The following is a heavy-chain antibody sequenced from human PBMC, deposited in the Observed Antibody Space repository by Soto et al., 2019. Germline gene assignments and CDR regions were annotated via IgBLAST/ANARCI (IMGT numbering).Heavy chain of an antibody. CDR1: GFTFGNYW. CDR3: ARDPTLNLPAASHPLDY. D-gene: IGHD2-2*01. J-gene: IGHJ4*02. Sequence: QSGGSLRLSCAASGFTFGNYWMHWVRQAPGKGLEWVAVISYDGSNKYYADSVKGRFTISRDNSKNTLYLQMNSLRAEDTAVYYCARDPTLNLPAASHPLDYWGQGTLVTVSS. V-gene: IGHV3-30-3*01. CDR2: ISYDGSNK.